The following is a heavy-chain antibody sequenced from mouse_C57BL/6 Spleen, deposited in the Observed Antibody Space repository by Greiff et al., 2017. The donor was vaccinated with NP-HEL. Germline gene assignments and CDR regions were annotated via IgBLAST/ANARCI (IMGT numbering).Heavy chain of an antibody. CDR3: VKGGLSNYEDFED. Sequence: EVQLMESGGGLVQPGASLRLSCAASGFTFTDYYMSWVRQPPGKAPEWLALIRNKANGYTSEYTASVKGRFTISRAYSPNILYLQIHTLRAEDSATDDCVKGGLSNYEDFEDWGTGTTVTASS. J-gene: IGHJ1*03. CDR1: GFTFTDYY. D-gene: IGHD2-5*01. CDR2: IRNKANGYTS. V-gene: IGHV7-4*01.